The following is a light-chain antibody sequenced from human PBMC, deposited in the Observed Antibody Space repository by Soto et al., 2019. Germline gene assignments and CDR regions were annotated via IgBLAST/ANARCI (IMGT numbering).Light chain of an antibody. V-gene: IGKV1D-12*01. Sequence: DIQITHSPSSVSSSVLYIFTISCQASQGISRSLAWYQQKPGKAPKLLIYAASSLQSGVPSRFSGSGFGTDFTLTISSLQPEDSAIYYCQQADTFPITFGQGTRLEIK. J-gene: IGKJ5*01. CDR1: QGISRS. CDR2: AAS. CDR3: QQADTFPIT.